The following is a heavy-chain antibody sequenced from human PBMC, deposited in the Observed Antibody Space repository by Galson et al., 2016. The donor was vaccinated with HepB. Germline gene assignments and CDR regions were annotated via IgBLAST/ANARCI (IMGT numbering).Heavy chain of an antibody. J-gene: IGHJ4*02. CDR2: IYHSGST. CDR3: ARDPVFGD. Sequence: ETLSLTCAVSGGSISNSNWWSWVRQPPGRGLEWIGDIYHSGSTNYNPSLTSRVTISVDQSKNQFSLNLISVTAADTAVYYCARDPVFGDWGQGTLVTVSS. V-gene: IGHV4-4*02. CDR1: GGSISNSNW.